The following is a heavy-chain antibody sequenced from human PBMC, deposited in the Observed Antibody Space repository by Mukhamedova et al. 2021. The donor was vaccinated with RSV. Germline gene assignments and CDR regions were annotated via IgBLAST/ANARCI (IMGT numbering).Heavy chain of an antibody. CDR3: AKTDYGDYYYGMAV. Sequence: LEWVSAISGSGGSTYYADSVKGRFTISRDNSKNTLYLQMNSLRAEDTAVYYCAKTDYGDYYYGMAVWGQG. D-gene: IGHD4-17*01. V-gene: IGHV3-23*01. J-gene: IGHJ6*02. CDR2: ISGSGGST.